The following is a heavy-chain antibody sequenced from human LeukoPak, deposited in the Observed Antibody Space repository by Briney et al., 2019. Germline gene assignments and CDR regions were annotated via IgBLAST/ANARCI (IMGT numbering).Heavy chain of an antibody. V-gene: IGHV4-39*07. J-gene: IGHJ4*02. CDR2: IYYSGST. D-gene: IGHD3-3*01. Sequence: SETLSLTCTVSGGSISSSSYYWGWIRQPPGKGLEWIGSIYYSGSTYYNPSLKSRVTISVDTSKNQFSLKLSSVTAADTAVYYCASADDLAASMWSYFDYWGQGTLVTVSS. CDR1: GGSISSSSYY. CDR3: ASADDLAASMWSYFDY.